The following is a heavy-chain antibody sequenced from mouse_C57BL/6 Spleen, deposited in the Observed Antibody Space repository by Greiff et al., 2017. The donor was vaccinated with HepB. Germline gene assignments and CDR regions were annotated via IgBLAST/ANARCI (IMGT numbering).Heavy chain of an antibody. CDR3: ARRGRAIFFDY. Sequence: QVQLQQPGAELVRPGSSVKLSCKASGYTFTSYWMDWVKQRPGQGLEWIGNIYPSDSETHYNQKFKDKATLTVDKSSSTAYMQLSSLTSEDSAVYYCARRGRAIFFDYWGQGTTLTGSS. CDR1: GYTFTSYW. V-gene: IGHV1-61*01. J-gene: IGHJ2*01. CDR2: IYPSDSET. D-gene: IGHD3-3*01.